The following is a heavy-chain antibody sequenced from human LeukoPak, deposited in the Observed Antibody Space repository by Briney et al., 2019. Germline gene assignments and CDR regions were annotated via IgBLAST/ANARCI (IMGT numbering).Heavy chain of an antibody. J-gene: IGHJ4*02. D-gene: IGHD2-2*01. CDR1: GYTFTIYA. CDR2: INTNTGNP. V-gene: IGHV7-4-1*02. Sequence: GASVTVSCKASGYTFTIYAMNWVRQAPGQGNEWMGWINTNTGNPTYAQGFPGRVVFSLDTSVSTAYLQISSLKAEDTAVYYCARGYCSSTSCYGGSYWGQGTLVTVSS. CDR3: ARGYCSSTSCYGGSY.